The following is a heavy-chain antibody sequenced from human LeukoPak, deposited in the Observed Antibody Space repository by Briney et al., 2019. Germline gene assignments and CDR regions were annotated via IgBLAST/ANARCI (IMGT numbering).Heavy chain of an antibody. CDR1: GYTFTSYG. J-gene: IGHJ4*02. CDR2: ISAYNGNT. CDR3: ARGRLLWFGELLGDLYY. D-gene: IGHD3-10*01. V-gene: IGHV1-18*01. Sequence: GASVKVSCKASGYTFTSYGISWVRQAPGQGLEWMGWISAYNGNTNYAQKLQGRVTMTTDTSTSTAYMELRSLRSDDTAVYYCARGRLLWFGELLGDLYYWGQGTLVTVSS.